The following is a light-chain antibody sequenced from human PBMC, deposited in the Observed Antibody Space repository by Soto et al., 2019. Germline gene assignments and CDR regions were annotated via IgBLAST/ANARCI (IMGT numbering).Light chain of an antibody. J-gene: IGKJ5*01. Sequence: EIVLTQSPATLSLSPGERATLSCRASQSVSSYLAWYQQKPGQAPRLLIYDASNRATGIPARFSGSGSGTAFTLTISSLEPEDFAVYYCQQRSNWPRTFGQGTRLEIK. V-gene: IGKV3-11*01. CDR1: QSVSSY. CDR2: DAS. CDR3: QQRSNWPRT.